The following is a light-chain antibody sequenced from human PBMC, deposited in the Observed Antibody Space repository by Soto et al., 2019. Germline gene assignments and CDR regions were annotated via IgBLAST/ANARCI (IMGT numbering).Light chain of an antibody. CDR2: AAS. Sequence: DIQMTQSPPTLSASVGDRVTITCRASQPISSWLAWYHQKPGKIPNLLIYAASTLQAGVPSRFSGSGSGTDFTLTISSLQPEDVAAYYCQKYNSAPLTFGGGTKVEIK. J-gene: IGKJ4*01. V-gene: IGKV1-27*01. CDR1: QPISSW. CDR3: QKYNSAPLT.